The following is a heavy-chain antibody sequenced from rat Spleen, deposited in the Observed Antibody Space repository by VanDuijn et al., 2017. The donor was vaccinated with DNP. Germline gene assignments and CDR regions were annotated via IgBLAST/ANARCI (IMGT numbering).Heavy chain of an antibody. CDR3: ASRPPPTRGPFDY. CDR1: RITFIDHN. V-gene: IGHV5-7*01. CDR2: ISADGSDT. J-gene: IGHJ2*01. Sequence: EVQLVESGGGLVQPGRSLKLSCAVSRITFIDHNMAWVRQAPNKGLEGVAPISADGSDTYYRDSVKGRFTISRDNAKSTLYLQMDSLRSEDTATYYCASRPPPTRGPFDYWGQGVMVTVSS. D-gene: IGHD1-4*01.